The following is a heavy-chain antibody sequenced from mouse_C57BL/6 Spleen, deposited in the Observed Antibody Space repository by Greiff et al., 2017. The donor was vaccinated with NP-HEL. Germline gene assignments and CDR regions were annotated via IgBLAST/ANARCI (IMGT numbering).Heavy chain of an antibody. CDR2: ISSGGSYT. D-gene: IGHD2-4*01. V-gene: IGHV5-6*02. J-gene: IGHJ2*01. CDR3: ARQGDYGDFDY. CDR1: GFTFSSYG. Sequence: EVMLVESGGDLVKPGGSLKLSCAASGFTFSSYGMSWVRQTPDKRLEWVATISSGGSYTYYPDSVKGRFTISRDNAKDTLYLNMRSLKSEDTAMYYCARQGDYGDFDYWGQGTTLTVSS.